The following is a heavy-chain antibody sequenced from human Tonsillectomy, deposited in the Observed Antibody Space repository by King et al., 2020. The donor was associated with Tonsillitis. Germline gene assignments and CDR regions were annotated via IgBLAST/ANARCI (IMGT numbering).Heavy chain of an antibody. CDR3: VRDGTYYYGSGSQRNFDY. J-gene: IGHJ4*02. D-gene: IGHD3-10*01. V-gene: IGHV3-30*03. CDR2: ISYDGSYK. CDR1: GFTFSNFG. Sequence: VQLVESGGGVVQPGGSLRLSFAVSGFTFSNFGIHWVRQAPGKGLEWVAVISYDGSYKYYADPVKGRFTISRDNSNNTLHLQMNSLRVEDTAVYYCVRDGTYYYGSGSQRNFDYWGQGALVTVSS.